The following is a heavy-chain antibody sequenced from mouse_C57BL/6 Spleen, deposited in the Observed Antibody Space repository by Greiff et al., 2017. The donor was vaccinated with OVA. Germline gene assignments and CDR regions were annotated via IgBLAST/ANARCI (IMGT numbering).Heavy chain of an antibody. CDR1: GYTFTSYW. V-gene: IGHV1-55*01. Sequence: QVQLQQSGAELVKPGASVKMSCKASGYTFTSYWITWVKQRPGQGLEWIGDIYPGSGSTNYNEKFKSKATLTVDTSSSTAYMQLSSLTSEDSAVYYCARSDDYDAWFAYWGQGTLVTVSA. CDR3: ARSDDYDAWFAY. CDR2: IYPGSGST. D-gene: IGHD2-4*01. J-gene: IGHJ3*01.